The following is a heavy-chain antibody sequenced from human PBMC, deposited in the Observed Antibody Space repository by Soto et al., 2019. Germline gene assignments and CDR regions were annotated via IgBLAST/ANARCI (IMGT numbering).Heavy chain of an antibody. CDR1: GFTFSSYA. J-gene: IGHJ4*02. Sequence: PGGSLRLSCAASGFTFSSYAMSWVRQAPGKGLEWVSAISGSGGSTYYADSVKGRFTISRDNSKNTLYLQMNSLRAEDTAVYYCAKEAGCSSTSCYVYDRYFAYWGQGTLVTVSS. CDR2: ISGSGGST. CDR3: AKEAGCSSTSCYVYDRYFAY. D-gene: IGHD2-2*01. V-gene: IGHV3-23*01.